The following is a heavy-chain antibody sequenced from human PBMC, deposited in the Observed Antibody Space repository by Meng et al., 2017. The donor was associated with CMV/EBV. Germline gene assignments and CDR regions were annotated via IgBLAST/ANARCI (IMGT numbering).Heavy chain of an antibody. D-gene: IGHD3-10*01. CDR1: GFTFSSYS. J-gene: IGHJ5*02. CDR2: ISSSSSYI. V-gene: IGHV3-21*01. CDR3: ARGESGDLLWFGSSYPAGFDP. Sequence: GGSLRLSCAASGFTFSSYSMNWVRQAPGKGLEWVSSISSSSSYIYYADSVKGRLTISRDNAKNSLYLQMNSLRAEDTAVYYCARGESGDLLWFGSSYPAGFDPWGQGTLVTVSS.